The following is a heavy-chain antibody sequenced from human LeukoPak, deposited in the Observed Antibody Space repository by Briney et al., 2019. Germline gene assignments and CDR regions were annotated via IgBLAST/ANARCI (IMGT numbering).Heavy chain of an antibody. J-gene: IGHJ4*02. V-gene: IGHV4-31*03. Sequence: PSQTLSLTCTVSGGSISSGGYYWSWIRQHPGKGLEWIGYIYYSGSTYYNPSLKSRVTISVDTSKNQFSLKLSPVTAADTAVYYCARERDSGYAFDYWGQGTLVTVSS. CDR2: IYYSGST. CDR3: ARERDSGYAFDY. CDR1: GGSISSGGYY. D-gene: IGHD5-12*01.